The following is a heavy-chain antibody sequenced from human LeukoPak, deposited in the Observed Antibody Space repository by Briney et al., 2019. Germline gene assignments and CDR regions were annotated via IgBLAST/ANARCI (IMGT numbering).Heavy chain of an antibody. D-gene: IGHD1-26*01. J-gene: IGHJ4*02. Sequence: GGSLRLSCSASGFVFSIYTMYWVRQAPGKGPEYVSTISGSGNGGSTYYADSVKGRFTISRDDSRSILYLQRNGLRSEDTAVYYCVKDFGRIRGTPDSWGQGTLVTVSS. CDR2: ISGSGNGGST. CDR1: GFVFSIYT. V-gene: IGHV3-64D*06. CDR3: VKDFGRIRGTPDS.